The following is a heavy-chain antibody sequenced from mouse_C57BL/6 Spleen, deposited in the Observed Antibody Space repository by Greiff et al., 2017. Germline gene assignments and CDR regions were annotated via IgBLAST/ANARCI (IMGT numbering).Heavy chain of an antibody. V-gene: IGHV5-9-1*02. J-gene: IGHJ3*01. Sequence: EVLLVESGEGLVKPGGSLKLSCAASGFTFSSYAMSWVRQTPEKRLEWVAYISSGGDYIYYADTVQGRFTISRDNARNTLYLQMSSLKSEDTAMYYCTRDRDDGTSAYWGQGTMVTVSA. CDR2: ISSGGDYI. CDR3: TRDRDDGTSAY. D-gene: IGHD1-1*01. CDR1: GFTFSSYA.